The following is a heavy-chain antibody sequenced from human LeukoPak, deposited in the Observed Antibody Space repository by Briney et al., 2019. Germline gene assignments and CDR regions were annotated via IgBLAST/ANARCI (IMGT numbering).Heavy chain of an antibody. V-gene: IGHV3-21*01. D-gene: IGHD7-27*01. CDR1: GFTFSSYS. CDR3: ASRSGDFDY. Sequence: GGSLRLSCAASGFTFSSYSMNWVRQAPGKGLELVSSISSSSSYIYYADSVKGRFTISRDNAKNSLYLQMNSLRAEDTAVYYCASRSGDFDYWGQGTLVTVSS. J-gene: IGHJ4*02. CDR2: ISSSSSYI.